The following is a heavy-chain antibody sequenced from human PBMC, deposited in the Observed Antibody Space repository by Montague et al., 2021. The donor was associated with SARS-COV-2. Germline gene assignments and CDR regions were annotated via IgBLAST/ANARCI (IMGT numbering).Heavy chain of an antibody. Sequence: TLSLTCTASGGSISSGGYYWSWIRQPPGKGLEWIGYIYYSGSTYYNPSLKSRVTISVDTSKNQFSLKLSSVTAADTAVYYCARAGTITMIVVVIDAFDIWGQGTMVTVSS. D-gene: IGHD3-22*01. J-gene: IGHJ3*02. CDR3: ARAGTITMIVVVIDAFDI. CDR2: IYYSGST. CDR1: GGSISSGGYY. V-gene: IGHV4-31*03.